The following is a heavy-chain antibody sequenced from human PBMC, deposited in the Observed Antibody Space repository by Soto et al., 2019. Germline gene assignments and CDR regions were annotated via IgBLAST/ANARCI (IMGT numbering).Heavy chain of an antibody. CDR3: ARDQGDYYDSSGYLGPFDAFDI. D-gene: IGHD3-22*01. CDR2: INPSGGST. CDR1: GYTFTSYY. J-gene: IGHJ3*02. Sequence: ASVKVSCKASGYTFTSYYMHWLRQSPGQGLEWMGIINPSGGSTSYAQKFQGRVTMTRDTSTSTVYMELSSLRSEDTAVYYCARDQGDYYDSSGYLGPFDAFDIWGQGTMVTVSS. V-gene: IGHV1-46*01.